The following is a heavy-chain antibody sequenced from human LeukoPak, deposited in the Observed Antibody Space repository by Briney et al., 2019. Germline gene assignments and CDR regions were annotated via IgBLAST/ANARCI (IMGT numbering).Heavy chain of an antibody. CDR1: GFTFSSYA. V-gene: IGHV3-23*01. D-gene: IGHD7-27*01. Sequence: GGSLRLSCAASGFTFSSYAMSWVRQAPGKGLEWVSAISGNGGSTYYADSVKGRFTISRDNSKNTLYLQMNSLRAEDTAVYYCAKDLGLYYYYGMDVWGKGTTVTVSS. J-gene: IGHJ6*04. CDR3: AKDLGLYYYYGMDV. CDR2: ISGNGGST.